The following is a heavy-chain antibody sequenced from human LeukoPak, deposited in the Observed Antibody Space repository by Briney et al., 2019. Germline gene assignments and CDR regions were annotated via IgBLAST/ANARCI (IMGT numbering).Heavy chain of an antibody. CDR3: ARDLNHPDAFDI. J-gene: IGHJ3*02. CDR2: VWYDGNNK. D-gene: IGHD1-14*01. Sequence: GRSLRLSCAASGFTFRNYGMHWVRQAPGKGLEWVAVVWYDGNNKYYADSVKGRFTVSRDNSKNTLYLQMDSLRTEDTAVYYCARDLNHPDAFDIWGQGTMVTVSS. V-gene: IGHV3-33*01. CDR1: GFTFRNYG.